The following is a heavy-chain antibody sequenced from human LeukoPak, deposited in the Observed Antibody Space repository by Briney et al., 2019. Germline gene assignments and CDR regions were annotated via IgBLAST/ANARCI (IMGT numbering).Heavy chain of an antibody. CDR2: IGGSDGTT. V-gene: IGHV3-23*01. J-gene: IGHJ4*02. Sequence: GGSLRLSCAASGFTFSSYAMSWVRQAPGKGLEWVSAIGGSDGTTYYADSVKGRFTISRDNSKNTLYLQMNNLRVEDTAAYYCAKGASGWPYYFDYWGQGTLATVSS. CDR1: GFTFSSYA. D-gene: IGHD6-19*01. CDR3: AKGASGWPYYFDY.